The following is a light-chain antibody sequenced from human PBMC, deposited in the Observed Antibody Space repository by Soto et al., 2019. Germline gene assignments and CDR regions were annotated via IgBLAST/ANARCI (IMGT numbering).Light chain of an antibody. CDR3: QQGNFFPWT. CDR2: STS. Sequence: DIQMTQSPSSVSAAVGDRVTITCRASQGISSWLAWYQVKPGRAPKLLIYSTSRVHGVPSRFGGSGSETDFTLTISALQPEDSAIYYCQQGNFFPWTFGQGTKLEV. J-gene: IGKJ1*01. CDR1: QGISSW. V-gene: IGKV1-12*01.